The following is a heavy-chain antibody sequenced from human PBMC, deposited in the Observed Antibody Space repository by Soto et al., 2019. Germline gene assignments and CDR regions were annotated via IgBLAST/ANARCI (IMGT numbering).Heavy chain of an antibody. D-gene: IGHD2-2*01. CDR2: IIPIFGTA. CDR1: GGTFSSYA. CDR3: AREPDCRSTSCSDRAPYYYYYGMDV. V-gene: IGHV1-69*13. Sequence: ASVKVSCKASGGTFSSYAISWVRQAPGQGLEWMGGIIPIFGTANYAQKFQGRVTITADESTSTAYMELSSLRSEDTAVYYCAREPDCRSTSCSDRAPYYYYYGMDVWGQGTTVTVSS. J-gene: IGHJ6*02.